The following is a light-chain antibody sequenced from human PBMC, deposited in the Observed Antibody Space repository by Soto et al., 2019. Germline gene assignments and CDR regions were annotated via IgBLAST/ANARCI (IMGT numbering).Light chain of an antibody. J-gene: IGKJ3*01. V-gene: IGKV3-11*01. Sequence: EIVLTQSPATLSLSPGERATLSCRASQSVSSYLAWYQQKPGQAPRLLIYDASNRATGIPARFSGSGSGTDFTLTISSLEPEDFAFYYCQQSSNWPPTFGPGTKVDIK. CDR2: DAS. CDR1: QSVSSY. CDR3: QQSSNWPPT.